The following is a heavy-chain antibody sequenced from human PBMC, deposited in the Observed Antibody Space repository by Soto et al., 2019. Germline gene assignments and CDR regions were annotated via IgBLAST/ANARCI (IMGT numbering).Heavy chain of an antibody. Sequence: SETLTHTCPVYGWSLRGYYWTGIRQAPGKGLEWIGEISHSGGTNYNSSPKSRVTNSVEPSKKQFYLILYSVTAEDTAVFYCARGRQYYIGGVGDQNEGPHDMDGWGQGTLVTVSS. D-gene: IGHD2-21*01. CDR1: GWSLRGYY. CDR2: ISHSGGT. J-gene: IGHJ6*02. V-gene: IGHV4-34*01. CDR3: ARGRQYYIGGVGDQNEGPHDMDG.